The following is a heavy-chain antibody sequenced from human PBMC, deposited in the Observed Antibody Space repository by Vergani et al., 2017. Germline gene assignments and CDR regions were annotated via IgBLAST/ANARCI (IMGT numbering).Heavy chain of an antibody. V-gene: IGHV4-39*01. CDR3: ARTESFILRYFHWAL. Sequence: QLPLQESGPGLVKPSETLSLTCTVFGGSITRRSYYWGWIRQPPGKGLEWIGNIYHGGGAYYNPSLKGRVTISVDTSKNQFSLEVTSVTAADTAIYFCARTESFILRYFHWALWGQGTLVTVSS. CDR2: IYHGGGA. J-gene: IGHJ4*02. CDR1: GGSITRRSYY. D-gene: IGHD3-9*01.